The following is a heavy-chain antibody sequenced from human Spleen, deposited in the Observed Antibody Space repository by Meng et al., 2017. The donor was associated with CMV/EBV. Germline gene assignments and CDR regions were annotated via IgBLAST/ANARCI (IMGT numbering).Heavy chain of an antibody. J-gene: IGHJ5*02. Sequence: LSLTCAASGFTFSDYNMNWVRQAPGKGLEWVSYISYSSSTIYYADSLKGRFTISRDNAKKSQYLQMNSLRAEDTAVYYRARTYCSSTSCWVDPWGQGTLVTVSS. CDR1: GFTFSDYN. D-gene: IGHD2-2*01. CDR2: ISYSSSTI. V-gene: IGHV3-48*04. CDR3: ARTYCSSTSCWVDP.